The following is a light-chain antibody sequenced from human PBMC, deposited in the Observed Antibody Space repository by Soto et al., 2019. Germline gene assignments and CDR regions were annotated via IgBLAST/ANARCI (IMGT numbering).Light chain of an antibody. J-gene: IGLJ2*01. V-gene: IGLV2-14*01. CDR2: DVN. CDR1: SSDVGGSNY. CDR3: RSYRSVSTLV. Sequence: QSALTQPASVSGSPGQSITISCTGTSSDVGGSNYVSWYQQHPGKAPKLMIYDVNNRPSGISNRFSGSKSGNTASLTISGLQAEDEADYYCRSYRSVSTLVFGGGTKLTVL.